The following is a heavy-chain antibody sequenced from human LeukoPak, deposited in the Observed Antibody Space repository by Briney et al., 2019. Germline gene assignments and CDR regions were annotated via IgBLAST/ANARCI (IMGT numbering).Heavy chain of an antibody. CDR3: ARTGIDIVVVPAAVNWFDP. Sequence: GASVKVSCKASGYTFTGYYMHWVRQAPGQGLEWMGWINPNSGGTNYAQKFQGRVTMTRDTSISTAYMELSSLRSDDAAVYYCARTGIDIVVVPAAVNWFDPWGQGTLVIVSS. D-gene: IGHD2-2*01. CDR1: GYTFTGYY. CDR2: INPNSGGT. V-gene: IGHV1-2*02. J-gene: IGHJ5*02.